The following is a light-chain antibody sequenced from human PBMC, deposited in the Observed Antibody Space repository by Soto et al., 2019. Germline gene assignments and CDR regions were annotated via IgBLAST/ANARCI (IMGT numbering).Light chain of an antibody. J-gene: IGKJ4*01. V-gene: IGKV1-39*01. Sequence: DIQMTQSPSSLSASVGDRVTVTCRASQSIRGYLNWYPQKPGEAPKLLIYAASSLHSGVPSRFSGIGSGTDVTLTISSLHPEDFATYSCQQTYRAPLTFGGGTKVEIK. CDR2: AAS. CDR3: QQTYRAPLT. CDR1: QSIRGY.